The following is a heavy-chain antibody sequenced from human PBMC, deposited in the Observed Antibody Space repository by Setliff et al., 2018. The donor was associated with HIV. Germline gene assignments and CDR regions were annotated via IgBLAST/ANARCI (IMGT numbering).Heavy chain of an antibody. CDR2: IIPLVGLA. J-gene: IGHJ4*02. Sequence: SVKVSCKASGDTLSSYSISWVRQAPGQGLEWMGAIIPLVGLADYAQKFQGRLTLTGDKSTNIVYMDLSSLTFEGTAVYFCVRDPWGSGSFGSIHFWGPGTLVTVSS. CDR3: VRDPWGSGSFGSIHF. V-gene: IGHV1-69*10. D-gene: IGHD3-10*01. CDR1: GDTLSSYS.